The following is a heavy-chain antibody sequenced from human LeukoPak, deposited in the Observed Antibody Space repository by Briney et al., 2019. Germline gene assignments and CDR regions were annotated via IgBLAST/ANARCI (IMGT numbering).Heavy chain of an antibody. J-gene: IGHJ6*03. CDR2: ISYDGSNK. D-gene: IGHD1-26*01. CDR3: ARDFMVGYGDYYYYMDV. CDR1: GFTFSSYA. Sequence: GRSLRLSCAASGFTFSSYAMHWVRQAPGKGLEWVAVISYDGSNKYYADSVKGRFTISRDNSKNTLYLQMNSLRAEDTAVYYCARDFMVGYGDYYYYMDVWGKGTTVTVSS. V-gene: IGHV3-30*04.